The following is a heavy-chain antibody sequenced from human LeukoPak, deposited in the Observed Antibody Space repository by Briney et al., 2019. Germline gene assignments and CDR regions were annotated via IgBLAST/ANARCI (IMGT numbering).Heavy chain of an antibody. CDR1: GYTFTSHY. Sequence: ASVKVSCKASGYTFTSHYIHWVRQAPGQGLEWMGIINPSGGSTNYAQKFQGRGSMTSATSTNTVYMQLSSLTSDDTALYYCARVDAVEAPPPFFDYWGQGPLVTVSS. CDR2: INPSGGST. V-gene: IGHV1-46*01. CDR3: ARVDAVEAPPPFFDY. D-gene: IGHD1-26*01. J-gene: IGHJ4*02.